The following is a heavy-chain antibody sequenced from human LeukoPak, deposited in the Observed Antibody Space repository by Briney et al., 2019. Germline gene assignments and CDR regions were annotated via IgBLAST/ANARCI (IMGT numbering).Heavy chain of an antibody. Sequence: GGSLRLSGAASGFTFSSNAMSWVRQAPGKGLEWVSAISGSGDATSYVDSVKGRFIISRDNSKNTLYVQMNSLRAEDTAIYYCAKESKYSFGYCFDYWGQGILVTVPS. CDR3: AKESKYSFGYCFDY. CDR1: GFTFSSNA. D-gene: IGHD5-18*01. CDR2: ISGSGDAT. J-gene: IGHJ4*02. V-gene: IGHV3-23*01.